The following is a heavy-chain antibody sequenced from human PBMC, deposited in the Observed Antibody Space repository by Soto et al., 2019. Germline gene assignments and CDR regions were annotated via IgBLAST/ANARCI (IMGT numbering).Heavy chain of an antibody. CDR1: GFTFSSYA. J-gene: IGHJ4*02. D-gene: IGHD6-19*01. CDR3: ARDLVAGRLVWGGFDY. CDR2: ISYDGSKK. Sequence: QVQLVESGGGVVQPGRSLRLSCAASGFTFSSYAMHWVRQAPGKGLEWVAVISYDGSKKYYADSVKGRFTISRDNSKNSLYLQMNSLGSGDTAVYYCARDLVAGRLVWGGFDYWGQGTLVTVSS. V-gene: IGHV3-30-3*01.